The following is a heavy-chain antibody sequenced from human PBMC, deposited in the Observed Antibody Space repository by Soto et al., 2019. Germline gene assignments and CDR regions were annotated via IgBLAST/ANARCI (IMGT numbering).Heavy chain of an antibody. Sequence: GSLRLSCAASEFTFSSYGMHWVRQAPGKGLEWVAVIWYDGSNKYYADSVKGRFTISRDNSKNTLYLQMNSLRAEDTAVYYCARAGYDWSYYYYYYMDVWGKGTTVTVSS. J-gene: IGHJ6*03. V-gene: IGHV3-33*08. CDR3: ARAGYDWSYYYYYYMDV. CDR1: EFTFSSYG. D-gene: IGHD1-20*01. CDR2: IWYDGSNK.